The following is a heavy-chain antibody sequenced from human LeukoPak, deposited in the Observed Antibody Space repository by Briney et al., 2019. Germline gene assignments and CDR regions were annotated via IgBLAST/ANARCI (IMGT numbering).Heavy chain of an antibody. J-gene: IGHJ5*02. CDR1: GFTFSTYA. D-gene: IGHD6-19*01. Sequence: GGSLRLSCAASGFTFSTYALSWVRQAPGKGLEWVAKISYDGINEDYADSVKGRFTISRDNSKNTLYLQMNSLRAEDTAVYYCARDDPGWQWLIGTTPNWFDPWGQGTLVTVSS. CDR2: ISYDGINE. V-gene: IGHV3-30*03. CDR3: ARDDPGWQWLIGTTPNWFDP.